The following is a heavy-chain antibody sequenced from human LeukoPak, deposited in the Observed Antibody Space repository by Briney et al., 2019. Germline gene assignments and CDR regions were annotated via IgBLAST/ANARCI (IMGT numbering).Heavy chain of an antibody. CDR3: ARPYDSSGYYFAFDI. D-gene: IGHD3-22*01. V-gene: IGHV3-9*01. J-gene: IGHJ3*02. Sequence: GGSLRLSCAASGFTFDDYAMHWVRQAPGKGLEWVSGISWNSGSIGYADSVKGRFTISRDNAKNSLYLQMNSLRAEDTAVYYCARPYDSSGYYFAFDIWGQGTMVTVSS. CDR2: ISWNSGSI. CDR1: GFTFDDYA.